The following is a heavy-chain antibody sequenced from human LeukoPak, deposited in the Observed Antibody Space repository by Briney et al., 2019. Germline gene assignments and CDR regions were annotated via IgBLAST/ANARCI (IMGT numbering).Heavy chain of an antibody. D-gene: IGHD6-13*01. CDR3: VKLTSAGFVDY. J-gene: IGHJ4*02. V-gene: IGHV3-7*03. CDR2: IQQDGSEK. Sequence: GGSLRLSCAASGFTFSSYWMSWVRQAPGKGLEWVANIQQDGSEKSYVDSVKGRFTISRDNAKNSLYLQMNSLGVEDTALHYCVKLTSAGFVDYWGRGTLVTVSS. CDR1: GFTFSSYW.